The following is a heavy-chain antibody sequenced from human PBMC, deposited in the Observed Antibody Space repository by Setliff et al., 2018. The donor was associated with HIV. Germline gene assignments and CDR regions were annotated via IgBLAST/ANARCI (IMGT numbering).Heavy chain of an antibody. D-gene: IGHD3-10*01. CDR3: ARESMLRGLRHAVDI. Sequence: TLSLTCTVSGGSINSGGYYWTWVRQHPGKGRQWIGYIYYIGGAYYNPSLKSRVTISLDTSKNHFSLNLSSVTAANTAVYYCARESMLRGLRHAVDIWGQGTMVTVSS. CDR1: GGSINSGGYY. CDR2: IYYIGGA. J-gene: IGHJ3*02. V-gene: IGHV4-31*03.